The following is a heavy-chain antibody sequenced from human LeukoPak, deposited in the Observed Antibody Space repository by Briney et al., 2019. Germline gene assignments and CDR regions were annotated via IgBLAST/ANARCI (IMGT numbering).Heavy chain of an antibody. V-gene: IGHV1-69*13. CDR1: GGTFSSYA. CDR3: ARERGSDYPTRDFDY. D-gene: IGHD4-17*01. CDR2: IIPIFGTA. Sequence: SVKVPCKASGGTFSSYAISWVRQAPGQGLEWMGGIIPIFGTANYAQKFQGRVTITADESTSTAYMELSSLRSEDTAVYYCARERGSDYPTRDFDYWGQGTLVTVSS. J-gene: IGHJ4*02.